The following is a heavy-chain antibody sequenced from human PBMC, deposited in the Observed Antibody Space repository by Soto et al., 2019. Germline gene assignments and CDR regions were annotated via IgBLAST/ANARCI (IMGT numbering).Heavy chain of an antibody. J-gene: IGHJ4*02. V-gene: IGHV3-7*01. D-gene: IGHD6-13*01. CDR1: GFTFSNYW. Sequence: EAQLVESGGGLVQPGGSLRLSCAASGFTFSNYWMSWVRQAPGKGLEWVANIKQDGSEKNYVDSVKGRFTISRDNAKNSQFLQMNSLRAEDTAVYYCARERGTIYSTSWYRYWGQGTLVTVSS. CDR3: ARERGTIYSTSWYRY. CDR2: IKQDGSEK.